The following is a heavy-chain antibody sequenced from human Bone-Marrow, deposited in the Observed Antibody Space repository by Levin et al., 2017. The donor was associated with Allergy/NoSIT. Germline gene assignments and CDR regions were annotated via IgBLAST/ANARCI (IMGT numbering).Heavy chain of an antibody. Sequence: NATETLSLTCTVSGGSISSAGYHWTWIRQSPGKGLEWIGYISYRGTTYYNPSLKSRLTMSLDTSEQRFSLNLNSVTAADTAIYYCARLDGYYFDYWGQGTLVTVS. V-gene: IGHV4-31*03. CDR2: ISYRGTT. CDR3: ARLDGYYFDY. J-gene: IGHJ4*02. D-gene: IGHD3-9*01. CDR1: GGSISSAGYH.